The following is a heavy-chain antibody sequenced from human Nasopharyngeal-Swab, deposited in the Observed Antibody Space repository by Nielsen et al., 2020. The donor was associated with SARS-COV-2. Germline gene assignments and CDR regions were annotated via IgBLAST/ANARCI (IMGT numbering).Heavy chain of an antibody. CDR2: IKEDGSEK. J-gene: IGHJ6*02. V-gene: IGHV3-7*01. D-gene: IGHD2-15*01. CDR3: ARDTYCSGGSCYGYGMAV. Sequence: VRQMPGKGLEWVANIKEDGSEKNYVDSVKGRFTISRDNAKNPLYLQMNSLRADDTAVYYCARDTYCSGGSCYGYGMAVWGQGTTVTVSS.